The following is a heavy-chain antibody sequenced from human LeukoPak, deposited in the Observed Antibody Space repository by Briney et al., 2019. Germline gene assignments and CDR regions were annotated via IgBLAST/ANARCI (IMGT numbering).Heavy chain of an antibody. J-gene: IGHJ5*02. CDR2: INHSGGT. CDR3: VRSPIPRGPRSRGSFDP. D-gene: IGHD3-10*01. V-gene: IGHV4-34*01. Sequence: SETLSLTCAVYGVAFSGYYWSWIRQSPGKRREWIGEINHSGGTNYNPSLKRRVTLSVDTSKNQFSRYLTSVTPAAPPVCHSVRSPIPRGPRSRGSFDPSGQKTLVTVSS. CDR1: GVAFSGYY.